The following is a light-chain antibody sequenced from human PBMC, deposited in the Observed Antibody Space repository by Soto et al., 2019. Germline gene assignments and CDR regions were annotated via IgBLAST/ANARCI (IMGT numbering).Light chain of an antibody. Sequence: DTVLTQSPGTRSLSPGERATLSCRASQTVSSAYLAWFQQKPGQAPRLLIYGASSRATGIPDRFSGSGSGTDFTLTIRRLETEDFAVYYCHQFGYSTRTFGQGTKVDIK. CDR3: HQFGYSTRT. J-gene: IGKJ1*01. CDR1: QTVSSAY. CDR2: GAS. V-gene: IGKV3-20*01.